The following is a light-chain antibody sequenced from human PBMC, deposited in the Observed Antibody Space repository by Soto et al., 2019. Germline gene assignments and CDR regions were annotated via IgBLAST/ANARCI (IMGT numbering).Light chain of an antibody. CDR1: QGISIY. J-gene: IGKJ5*01. CDR2: AAS. Sequence: IQLTQSPSSLSASVGDRGTITCRASQGISIYLAWYQQKPGKAPKLLIYAASTLQTGVRSRFSGSRSGTDFTLTIRSLQPEDFATYFSKQLNSSTITFGRGTRLEIK. V-gene: IGKV1-9*01. CDR3: KQLNSSTIT.